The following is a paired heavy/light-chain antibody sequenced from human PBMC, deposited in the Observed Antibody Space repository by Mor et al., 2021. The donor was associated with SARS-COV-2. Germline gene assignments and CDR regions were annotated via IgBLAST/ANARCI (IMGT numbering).Light chain of an antibody. CDR1: SSNIGSNA. J-gene: IGLJ2*01. CDR3: AAWDDSLNGVV. CDR2: SNN. V-gene: IGLV1-44*01. Sequence: QSVLTQPPSASGTPGQRVTISCSGSSSNIGSNAVNWYQQLPGTAPKLLIYSNNQRPSGVPDRFSGSKSGTSASLAISGLQSEDEADYYCAAWDDSLNGVVFGGGTKLTVL.
Heavy chain of an antibody. CDR3: AKERIVGASTPRSFGP. CDR2: ISGSGGST. V-gene: IGHV3-23*01. J-gene: IGHJ5*02. Sequence: EVQVLESGGGLVQPGGSLRLSCAASGFTFSSYVMSWVRQAPGKGLEWVSAISGSGGSTYYADSVKGRFTISRDNSKNTVYLQMNSLRAEDTAVYYCAKERIVGASTPRSFGPWGQGTLVTVSS. D-gene: IGHD1-26*01. CDR1: GFTFSSYV.